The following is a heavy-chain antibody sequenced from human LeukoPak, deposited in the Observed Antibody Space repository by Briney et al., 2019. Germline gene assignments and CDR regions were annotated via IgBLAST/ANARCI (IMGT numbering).Heavy chain of an antibody. CDR1: GFTFSNAW. D-gene: IGHD3-10*01. V-gene: IGHV3-15*01. CDR2: IKSKTDGGTT. Sequence: PGGSLRLSCAASGFTFSNAWMSWVRQAPGKGLKRVGRIKSKTDGGTTDYAAPVKGRFTISRDDSKNTLYLQMNSLKTEDTAVYYCTTEFLYYGSGMANDYWGQGTLVTVSS. CDR3: TTEFLYYGSGMANDY. J-gene: IGHJ4*02.